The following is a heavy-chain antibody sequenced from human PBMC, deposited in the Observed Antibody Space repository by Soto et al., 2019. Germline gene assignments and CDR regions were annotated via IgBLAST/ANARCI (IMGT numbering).Heavy chain of an antibody. CDR2: IYDTESA. D-gene: IGHD6-6*01. V-gene: IGHV4-31*03. Sequence: SEPLSLTCSVSGKAISSGGYYWSWIRHLPGKGLEWIGYIYDTESAYYNPTLKSRVSISMDTSENHFAMRLTSVTAADSAVYYCARASSSSSAADYWGQGLQVT. J-gene: IGHJ4*02. CDR1: GKAISSGGYY. CDR3: ARASSSSSAADY.